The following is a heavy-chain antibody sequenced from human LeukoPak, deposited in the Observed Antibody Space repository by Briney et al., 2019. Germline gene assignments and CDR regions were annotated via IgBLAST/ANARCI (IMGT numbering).Heavy chain of an antibody. V-gene: IGHV4-4*02. CDR3: ARGKVVAGTPGQNSWDY. D-gene: IGHD6-19*01. CDR1: GGSISSSNW. CDR2: IYHSGST. Sequence: SETLSLTCAVSGGSISSSNWWSWVRQPPGKGLEWIGEIYHSGSTNYNPSLKSRVTVSVDTSRNQFSLKLSSVTAADTAVYYCARGKVVAGTPGQNSWDYWGQGTLVTVSS. J-gene: IGHJ4*02.